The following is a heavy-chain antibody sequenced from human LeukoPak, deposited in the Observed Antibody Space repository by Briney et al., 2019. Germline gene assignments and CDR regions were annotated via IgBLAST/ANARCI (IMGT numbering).Heavy chain of an antibody. CDR3: AKDGEPYFAWLLKGTFDY. Sequence: PGGSLRLSCAASGFTFSSYAMSWVRQAPGKGLEWVSAISGSGGSTYYADSVKGRFTISRDNSKNTLYLQMNSLRAEDTAVYYCAKDGEPYFAWLLKGTFDYWGQGTLVTVSS. CDR2: ISGSGGST. D-gene: IGHD3-9*01. CDR1: GFTFSSYA. V-gene: IGHV3-23*01. J-gene: IGHJ4*02.